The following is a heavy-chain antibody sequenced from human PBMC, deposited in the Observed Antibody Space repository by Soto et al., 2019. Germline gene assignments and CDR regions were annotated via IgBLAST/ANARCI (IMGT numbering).Heavy chain of an antibody. CDR2: ISSSGSTI. V-gene: IGHV3-48*03. J-gene: IGHJ4*02. CDR1: GFTFSSYE. D-gene: IGHD6-13*01. Sequence: GGSLRLSCAASGFTFSSYEMNWVRQAPGKGLEWVSYISSSGSTIYYADSVKGRFTISRDNAKNSLYLQMNSLRAEDTAVYYCASAKPPTYGSNGFDYWGQGTLVTVSS. CDR3: ASAKPPTYGSNGFDY.